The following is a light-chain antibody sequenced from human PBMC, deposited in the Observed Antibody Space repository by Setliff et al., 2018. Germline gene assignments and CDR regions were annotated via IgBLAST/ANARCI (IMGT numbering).Light chain of an antibody. CDR3: LSYTSKTTHAL. CDR1: SSDVGGYDY. V-gene: IGLV2-14*03. Sequence: QSVLTQPAAVSGSPGQSITISCTGTSSDVGGYDYVSWYQQHPGKAPKLMIYEVSKRPSGVSDRFSGSKSGNTASLTISGLQAEDEADYYCLSYTSKTTHALFGGGTQLTV. J-gene: IGLJ3*02. CDR2: EVS.